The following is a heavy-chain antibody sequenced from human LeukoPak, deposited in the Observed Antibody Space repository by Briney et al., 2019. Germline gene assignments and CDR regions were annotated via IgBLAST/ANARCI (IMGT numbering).Heavy chain of an antibody. J-gene: IGHJ4*02. CDR1: GFTFRNYW. D-gene: IGHD6-6*01. CDR3: ARIGYSSSSFDY. CDR2: IRQDGSLK. V-gene: IGHV3-7*01. Sequence: PGGSLRLSCAASGFTFRNYWMSWVRQAPGKGLEWVANIRQDGSLKYHVDSLKGRFTISRDNAKTSVYLQMNSLRAEDTAVYFCARIGYSSSSFDYWGQGTLVTVSS.